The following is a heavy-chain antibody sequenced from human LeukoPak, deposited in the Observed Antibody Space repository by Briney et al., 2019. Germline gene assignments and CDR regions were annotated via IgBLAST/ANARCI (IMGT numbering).Heavy chain of an antibody. CDR3: ARATPRDGDAFDI. CDR1: GYTFTSYG. D-gene: IGHD1-14*01. V-gene: IGHV1-18*01. Sequence: GASVTVSCKASGYTFTSYGISWVRQAPGQGLEWMGWISAYNGNTNYAQELQGRVTMTTDTSTSTAYMELRSLRSDDTAVYYCARATPRDGDAFDIWGQGTMVTVSS. CDR2: ISAYNGNT. J-gene: IGHJ3*02.